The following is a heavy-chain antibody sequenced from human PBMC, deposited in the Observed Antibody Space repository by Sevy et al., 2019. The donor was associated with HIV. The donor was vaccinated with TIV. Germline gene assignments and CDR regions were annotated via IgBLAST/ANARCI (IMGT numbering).Heavy chain of an antibody. J-gene: IGHJ5*02. CDR3: ARGRLYYYDSSGYLPRRLNNWFDP. D-gene: IGHD3-22*01. CDR2: INHSGST. Sequence: SETLSLTCAVYGGSFSGYYWSWIRQPPGKGLEWIGEINHSGSTNYNPSLKSRVTISVDTSKNQFSLKLSSVTAADTDVYYCARGRLYYYDSSGYLPRRLNNWFDPWGQGTLVTVSS. V-gene: IGHV4-34*01. CDR1: GGSFSGYY.